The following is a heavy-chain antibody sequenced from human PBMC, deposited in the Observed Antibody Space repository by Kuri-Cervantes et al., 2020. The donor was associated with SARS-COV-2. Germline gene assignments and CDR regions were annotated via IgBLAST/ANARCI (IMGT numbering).Heavy chain of an antibody. CDR3: ARTVRVGHPKEYQLLYFPRPHFDY. V-gene: IGHV3-21*01. J-gene: IGHJ4*02. Sequence: GGSLRLSCAASGFTFSSYSMNWVRQAPGKGLEWVSSISSSSSYIYYADSVKGRFTISRDNAKNSLYLQMNSLRAEDTAVYYCARTVRVGHPKEYQLLYFPRPHFDYWGQGTLVTVSS. CDR1: GFTFSSYS. CDR2: ISSSSSYI. D-gene: IGHD2-2*02.